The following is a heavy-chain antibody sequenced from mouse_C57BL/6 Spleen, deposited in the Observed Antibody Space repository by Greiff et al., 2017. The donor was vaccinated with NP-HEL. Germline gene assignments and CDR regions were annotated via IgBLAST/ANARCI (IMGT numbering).Heavy chain of an antibody. J-gene: IGHJ2*01. Sequence: VQLQQSGPELVKPGASVKISCKASGYTFTDYYMNWVKQSHGKSLEWIGDINPNNGGTSYNQKFKGKATLTVDKSSSTAYMELRSLTSEDSAVYYCARLGVYDYDDGDFDYWGQGTTLTVSS. CDR3: ARLGVYDYDDGDFDY. D-gene: IGHD2-4*01. CDR2: INPNNGGT. CDR1: GYTFTDYY. V-gene: IGHV1-26*01.